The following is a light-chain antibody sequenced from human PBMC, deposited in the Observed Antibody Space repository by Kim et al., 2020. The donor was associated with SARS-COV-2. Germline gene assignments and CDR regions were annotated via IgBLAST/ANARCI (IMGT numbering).Light chain of an antibody. CDR3: ATWDSSLTSYV. V-gene: IGLV1-51*01. CDR1: GSNIGSNV. CDR2: DND. J-gene: IGLJ1*01. Sequence: QKVIISCSRTGSNIGSNVVSWYKQLPGAAPKLLIYDNDKRPSGIPDRFSGSKSGTSGTLGITGLQTGDEAEYYCATWDSSLTSYVFGIGTKVTVL.